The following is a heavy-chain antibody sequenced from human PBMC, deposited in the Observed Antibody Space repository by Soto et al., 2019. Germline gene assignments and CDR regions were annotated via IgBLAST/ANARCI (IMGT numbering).Heavy chain of an antibody. CDR3: DSPYCSSTSCPIDY. CDR2: IYYSGST. Sequence: PSETLSLTCTVSGGSISSGDYYWSWIRQPPGKGLEWIGYIYYSGSTYYNPFLKSRVTISVDTSKNQFSLKLSSVTAADTAVYYCDSPYCSSTSCPIDYWGQGTLVTVSS. CDR1: GGSISSGDYY. D-gene: IGHD2-2*01. V-gene: IGHV4-30-4*01. J-gene: IGHJ4*02.